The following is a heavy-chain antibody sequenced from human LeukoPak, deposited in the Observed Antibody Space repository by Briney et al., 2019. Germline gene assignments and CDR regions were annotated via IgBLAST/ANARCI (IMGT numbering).Heavy chain of an antibody. Sequence: GGSLRLSCAASGFTFSSYWMSWVRQAPGKGLEWVANIKQDGSEKYYVDSVKGRFTISRDNAKNSLYLQMNSLRAEDTAVYCCARDPAGYYDSSGSYFDYWGQGTLVTVSP. J-gene: IGHJ4*02. CDR2: IKQDGSEK. D-gene: IGHD3-22*01. CDR3: ARDPAGYYDSSGSYFDY. V-gene: IGHV3-7*01. CDR1: GFTFSSYW.